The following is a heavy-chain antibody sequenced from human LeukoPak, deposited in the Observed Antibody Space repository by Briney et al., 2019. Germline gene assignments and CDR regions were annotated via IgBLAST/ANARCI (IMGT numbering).Heavy chain of an antibody. V-gene: IGHV3-21*06. CDR1: GFTFTSYN. J-gene: IGHJ6*03. CDR2: ITSSSSYI. Sequence: PGGSLRLSCAASGFTFTSYNMNWVRQAPGKGLEWASSITSSSSYIYYADSVKGRFTISRDNAKNSLYLQMDSLRVEDTAEYYCARDPYSGNYGAYYYYYMDVWGKGTTVTISS. CDR3: ARDPYSGNYGAYYYYYMDV. D-gene: IGHD1-26*01.